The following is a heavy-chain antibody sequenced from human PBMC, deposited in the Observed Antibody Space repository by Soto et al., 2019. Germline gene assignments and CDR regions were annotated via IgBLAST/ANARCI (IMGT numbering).Heavy chain of an antibody. J-gene: IGHJ4*02. Sequence: SETLSLTCTVSGGSISSGGYYWSWIRQHPGKGLEWIGYIYYSGSTYYNPSLKSRVTISVDTSKNQFSLKLSSVTAADTAVYYCARAHYIWGSYFFDYWGQGTLVTVSS. D-gene: IGHD3-16*01. CDR3: ARAHYIWGSYFFDY. V-gene: IGHV4-31*03. CDR1: GGSISSGGYY. CDR2: IYYSGST.